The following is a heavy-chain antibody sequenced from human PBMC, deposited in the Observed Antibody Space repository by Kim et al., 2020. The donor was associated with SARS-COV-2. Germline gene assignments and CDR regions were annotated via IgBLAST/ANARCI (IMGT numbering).Heavy chain of an antibody. Sequence: VKGRFTISRDNPENTLYLQMNSLRPEDTAVYYCAKSVVRGVNYYYYGMDVWGQGTTVAVSS. D-gene: IGHD3-10*01. J-gene: IGHJ6*01. CDR3: AKSVVRGVNYYYYGMDV. V-gene: IGHV3-30*02.